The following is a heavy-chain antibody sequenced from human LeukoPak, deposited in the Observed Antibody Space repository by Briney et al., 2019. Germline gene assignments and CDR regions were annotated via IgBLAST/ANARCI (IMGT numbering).Heavy chain of an antibody. Sequence: PSETLSLTCTVSGGSISSYYWSWIRQPPGKGLEWIGYICTSGSTNYNPSLKSRVTISVDTSKNQFSLKLSSVTAADTAVYYCARLSYYYDSSGYRNWFDPWGQETLVTVSS. J-gene: IGHJ5*02. CDR2: ICTSGST. D-gene: IGHD3-22*01. CDR1: GGSISSYY. CDR3: ARLSYYYDSSGYRNWFDP. V-gene: IGHV4-4*09.